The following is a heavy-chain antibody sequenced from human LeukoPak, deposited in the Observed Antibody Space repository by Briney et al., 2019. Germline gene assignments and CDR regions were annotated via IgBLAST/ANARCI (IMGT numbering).Heavy chain of an antibody. CDR3: ARISTYCSSTSCPPYYYGMDV. CDR1: GYTFTSYG. Sequence: ASVKVSCKASGYTFTSYGISWVRQAPGQSLEWMGWISAYNGNTNYAQKLQGRVTMTTDTSTSTAYMDLRSLRSDDTAVYYCARISTYCSSTSCPPYYYGMDVWGQGTTVAVSS. CDR2: ISAYNGNT. D-gene: IGHD2-2*01. V-gene: IGHV1-18*01. J-gene: IGHJ6*02.